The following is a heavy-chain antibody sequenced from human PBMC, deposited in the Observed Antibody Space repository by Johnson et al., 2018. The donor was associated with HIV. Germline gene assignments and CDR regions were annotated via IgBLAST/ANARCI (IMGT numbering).Heavy chain of an antibody. CDR1: RFTFSRYG. J-gene: IGHJ3*02. CDR2: INSDGSST. D-gene: IGHD2-21*01. V-gene: IGHV3-NL1*01. CDR3: AKDPPLVGGDCYAFDI. Sequence: QVQLVESGGGVVQPGRSLRLSCAASRFTFSRYGMHWVRQAPGKGLEWVSRINSDGSSTSYADSVKGRFTISRDNSKNTLYLQMNSLRAYDTAVYYGAKDPPLVGGDCYAFDIWGQGTMVTVSS.